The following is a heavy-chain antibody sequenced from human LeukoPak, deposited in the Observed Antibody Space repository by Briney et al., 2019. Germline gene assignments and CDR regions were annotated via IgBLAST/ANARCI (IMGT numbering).Heavy chain of an antibody. CDR3: ARDAQWLVPEGYYYYMDV. Sequence: GGSLRLSCAGSGFTFSRYNMNWFRQAPGKGLERVSSISSRSNYIFYADSVKGRFTISRDNAKNSLYLQMNSLGAEDTAVYYCARDAQWLVPEGYYYYMDVWGKGTTVTVSS. J-gene: IGHJ6*03. CDR2: ISSRSNYI. V-gene: IGHV3-21*01. CDR1: GFTFSRYN. D-gene: IGHD6-19*01.